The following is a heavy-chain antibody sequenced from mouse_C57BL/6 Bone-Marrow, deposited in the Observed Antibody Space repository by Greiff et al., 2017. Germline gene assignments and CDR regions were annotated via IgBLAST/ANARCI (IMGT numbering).Heavy chain of an antibody. CDR3: ARSSSTVVATDWYFDV. D-gene: IGHD1-1*01. V-gene: IGHV1-64*01. CDR2: IHPNSGST. Sequence: QVQLQQPGAELVKPGASVKLSCKASGYTFTSYWMHWVKQRPGHGLEWIGMIHPNSGSTNYNEKFKSKATLTVDKSSSTAYMQLSSLTSEDSAVYYCARSSSTVVATDWYFDVWGTGTTVTVSS. CDR1: GYTFTSYW. J-gene: IGHJ1*03.